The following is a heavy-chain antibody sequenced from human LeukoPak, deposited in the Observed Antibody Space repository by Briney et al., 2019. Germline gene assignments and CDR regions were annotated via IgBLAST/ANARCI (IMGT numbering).Heavy chain of an antibody. D-gene: IGHD6-19*01. CDR1: GYTFTGYY. CDR2: INPNSGGT. J-gene: IGHJ4*02. Sequence: ASVTVSCKASGYTFTGYYMHWVRQAPGRGLEWMGWINPNSGGTNYAQKFQGRVTMTRDTSISTAYMELSRLRSDDMAVYYCVRLKGYSSGWIDYWGQGTLAIVSS. V-gene: IGHV1-2*02. CDR3: VRLKGYSSGWIDY.